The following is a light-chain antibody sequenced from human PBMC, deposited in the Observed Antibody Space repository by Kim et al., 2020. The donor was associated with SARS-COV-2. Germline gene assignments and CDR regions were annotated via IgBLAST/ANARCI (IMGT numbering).Light chain of an antibody. V-gene: IGLV1-40*01. Sequence: PGRGVTSSCPGSSSNIGAGYDVHWYQQLPGTAPKLLIYGNSNRPSGVPDRFSGSKSGTSASLAITGLQAEDEADYYCQSYDSSLSVFGTGTKVTVL. J-gene: IGLJ1*01. CDR3: QSYDSSLSV. CDR1: SSNIGAGYD. CDR2: GNS.